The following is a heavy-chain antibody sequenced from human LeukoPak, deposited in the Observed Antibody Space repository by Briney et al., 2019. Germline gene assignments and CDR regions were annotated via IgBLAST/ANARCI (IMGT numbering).Heavy chain of an antibody. CDR2: INSDGSST. CDR3: ARGPRGQWLNYYYYYMDV. D-gene: IGHD6-19*01. CDR1: GFTFSSYW. Sequence: GGSLRLSCAASGFTFSSYWMHWVRQAPGKGLVWVSRINSDGSSTSYADPVKGRFTISRDNAKNTLYLQMNSLRAEDTAVYYCARGPRGQWLNYYYYYMDVWGKGTTVTVSS. J-gene: IGHJ6*03. V-gene: IGHV3-74*01.